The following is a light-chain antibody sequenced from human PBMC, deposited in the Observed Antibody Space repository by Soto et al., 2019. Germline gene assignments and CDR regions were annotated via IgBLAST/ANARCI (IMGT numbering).Light chain of an antibody. J-gene: IGKJ1*01. Sequence: EIVLTQSPVTLSLSPGERATLSCRASQSVISSSLAWYQQKPGQAPRLLIYAVSSRATGIPDRFSGSGSGTDFTLTISRLEPEDFAVYYCHQYGTPPQTFGQGTVVDIK. CDR1: QSVISSS. V-gene: IGKV3-20*01. CDR2: AVS. CDR3: HQYGTPPQT.